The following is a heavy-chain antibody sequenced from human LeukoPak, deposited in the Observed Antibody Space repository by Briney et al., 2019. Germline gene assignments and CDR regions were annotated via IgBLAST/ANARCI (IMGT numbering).Heavy chain of an antibody. J-gene: IGHJ5*02. Sequence: SETLSLTCTVSGDSISSTGYYWGWIRQPPGKGLEWIASMYHSGSTYYNPSLKGRVTISVDTSKNQLSLKLSSVTAADTSIYYCARHEHSASFYGLSWFDPWGQGTLVTVSS. CDR2: MYHSGST. V-gene: IGHV4-39*01. D-gene: IGHD4-17*01. CDR1: GDSISSTGYY. CDR3: ARHEHSASFYGLSWFDP.